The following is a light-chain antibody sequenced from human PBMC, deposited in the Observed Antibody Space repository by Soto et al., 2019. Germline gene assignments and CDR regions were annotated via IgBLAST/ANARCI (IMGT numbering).Light chain of an antibody. CDR2: EGS. V-gene: IGLV2-23*01. J-gene: IGLJ2*01. CDR1: SSDVGSYNL. CDR3: CSYAGRSNVV. Sequence: QSALTQPASVSGSPGQSITISCTGTSSDVGSYNLVSWYQQHPGKAPKLMIYEGSKRPSGVSNRFSGSKSGNTASLTISGLQAEDEADYYCCSYAGRSNVVFGGGTKVTVL.